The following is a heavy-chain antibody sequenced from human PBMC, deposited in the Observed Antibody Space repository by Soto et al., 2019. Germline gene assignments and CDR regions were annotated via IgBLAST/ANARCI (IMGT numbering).Heavy chain of an antibody. CDR3: ATPELEQAF. CDR2: IDSDGSIT. V-gene: IGHV3-74*01. D-gene: IGHD1-1*01. Sequence: QPGGSLRLASAASGFTLNTWMHWVRQAPGEGLVWVSSIDSDGSITSYADSVKGRFTISRDNAKNTLYLQMNSLRAEDTAVYYCATPELEQAFWGQGTLVTVSS. J-gene: IGHJ4*02. CDR1: GFTLNTW.